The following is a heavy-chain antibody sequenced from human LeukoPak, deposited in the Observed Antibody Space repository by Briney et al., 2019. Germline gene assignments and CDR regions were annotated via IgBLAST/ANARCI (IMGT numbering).Heavy chain of an antibody. CDR2: INPNSGGT. J-gene: IGHJ5*02. Sequence: ASVKVSCKASGYTFTGYYMHWVRQAPGQGLEWMGWINPNSGGTNYAQKFQGRVTTTRDTSISTAYMELSRLRSDDTAVYYCARVVGRVPAAISGWFDPWGQGTLVTVSS. D-gene: IGHD2-2*01. CDR1: GYTFTGYY. CDR3: ARVVGRVPAAISGWFDP. V-gene: IGHV1-2*02.